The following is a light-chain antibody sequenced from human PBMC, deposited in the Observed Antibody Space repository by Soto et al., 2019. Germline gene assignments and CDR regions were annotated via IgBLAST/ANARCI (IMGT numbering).Light chain of an antibody. J-gene: IGKJ5*01. CDR1: QSVSTY. Sequence: EIVLTQSPATLSLSPGERATLSCRASQSVSTYLGWYQQKPGQAPRLLIYDASNRATGIPARFSGSGSGTDFTLTISSLEPEDFAVYYCQQRSNWITVGQGTRLEIK. CDR2: DAS. CDR3: QQRSNWIT. V-gene: IGKV3-11*01.